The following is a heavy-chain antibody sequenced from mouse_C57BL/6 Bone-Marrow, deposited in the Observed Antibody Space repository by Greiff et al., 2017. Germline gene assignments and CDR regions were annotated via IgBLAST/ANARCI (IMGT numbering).Heavy chain of an antibody. D-gene: IGHD1-1*01. Sequence: QVQLQQPGAELVMPGASVQLSCKASGYTFTSSWMHWVQQRPGQGLEWIGEIDPSDSYTNYNQKFKGKSTLTVDKSSSTAYMQLSSLTSEDSAVYYCARSFYYYGSSPWFAYWGQGNLVTVSA. J-gene: IGHJ3*01. CDR3: ARSFYYYGSSPWFAY. CDR2: IDPSDSYT. CDR1: GYTFTSSW. V-gene: IGHV1-69*01.